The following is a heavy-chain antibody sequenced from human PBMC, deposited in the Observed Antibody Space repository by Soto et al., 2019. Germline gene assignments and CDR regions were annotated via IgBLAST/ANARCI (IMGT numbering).Heavy chain of an antibody. CDR2: IIPIFGTA. V-gene: IGHV1-69*13. CDR1: GGTFSSYA. CDR3: ARRMAARPGLLYYYGMDV. Sequence: SVKVSCKASGGTFSSYAISWVRQAPGQGLEWMGGIIPIFGTANYAQKFQGRVTITADESTSTAYMELSSLRSEDTAVFYCARRMAARPGLLYYYGMDVWAQGTTVTVS. J-gene: IGHJ6*02. D-gene: IGHD6-6*01.